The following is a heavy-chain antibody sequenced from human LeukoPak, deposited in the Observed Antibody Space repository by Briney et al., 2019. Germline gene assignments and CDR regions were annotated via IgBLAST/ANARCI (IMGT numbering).Heavy chain of an antibody. J-gene: IGHJ4*02. V-gene: IGHV4-30-4*01. CDR1: GGSISSGDYY. D-gene: IGHD5-18*01. CDR2: IYYSGST. CDR3: ARGYSLDY. Sequence: PSETLSPTCTVPGGSISSGDYYWSWIRQPPGKGLEWIGYIYYSGSTYYTPSLRGRVTISVDTSKNQFSLNLSSVTAADTAVYYCARGYSLDYWGQGTLVTVSS.